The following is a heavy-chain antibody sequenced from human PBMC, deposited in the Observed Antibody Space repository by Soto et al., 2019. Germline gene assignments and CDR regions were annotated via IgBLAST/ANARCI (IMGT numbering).Heavy chain of an antibody. V-gene: IGHV1-69*13. CDR1: GGTFSSYA. Sequence: SVKVSCKASGGTFSSYAISWVRQAPGQGLEWMGGIIPIFGTANYAQKFQGRVTITADESTSTAYMELSSLRSEDTAVYYCARGSHYSSSDRYYYGMDVWGQGTTVTVSS. D-gene: IGHD6-6*01. CDR2: IIPIFGTA. CDR3: ARGSHYSSSDRYYYGMDV. J-gene: IGHJ6*02.